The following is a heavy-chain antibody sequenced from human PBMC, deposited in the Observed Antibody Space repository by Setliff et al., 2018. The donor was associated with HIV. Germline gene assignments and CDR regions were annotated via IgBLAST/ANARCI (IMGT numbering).Heavy chain of an antibody. CDR3: ASGIYYYDDSGYYPGYYYYYMDV. J-gene: IGHJ6*03. Sequence: ASVKVSCKASGGSFYNSTISWVRQAPGQGLEWMGGIIPVFGTPNYAQKFQGRVTITADESTRTAYMELSSLRSEDTAVYYCASGIYYYDDSGYYPGYYYYYMDVWGRGTTVTVSS. CDR1: GGSFYNST. D-gene: IGHD3-22*01. V-gene: IGHV1-69*13. CDR2: IIPVFGTP.